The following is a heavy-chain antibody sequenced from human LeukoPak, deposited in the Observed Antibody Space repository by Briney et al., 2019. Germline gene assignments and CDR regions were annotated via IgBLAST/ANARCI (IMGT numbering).Heavy chain of an antibody. V-gene: IGHV3-11*01. CDR2: ISSSGSTI. CDR1: GFTFSDYY. Sequence: PGGSLRLSCAASGFTFSDYYMSWIRQAPGKGLEWVSYISSSGSTIYYADSVKGRFTISRDNAKNSLYLQMNSLRAEDTAVYYCATTRTGIAVAGIRSFDYWGQGTLVTVSS. J-gene: IGHJ4*02. D-gene: IGHD6-19*01. CDR3: ATTRTGIAVAGIRSFDY.